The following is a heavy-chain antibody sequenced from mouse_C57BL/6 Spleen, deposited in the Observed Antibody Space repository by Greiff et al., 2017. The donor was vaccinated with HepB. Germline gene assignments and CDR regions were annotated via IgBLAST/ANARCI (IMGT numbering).Heavy chain of an antibody. D-gene: IGHD3-2*02. CDR3: ASDGSGHCFDY. CDR1: GYTFTSYW. V-gene: IGHV1-69*01. CDR2: IDPSDSYT. J-gene: IGHJ2*01. Sequence: QVQLQQSGAELVMPGASVKLSCKASGYTFTSYWMHWVKQRPGQGLEWIGEIDPSDSYTNYNQKFKGKSTLTVDKSSSTAYMPLSSLTSEDSAVYYCASDGSGHCFDYWGQGTTLTVSS.